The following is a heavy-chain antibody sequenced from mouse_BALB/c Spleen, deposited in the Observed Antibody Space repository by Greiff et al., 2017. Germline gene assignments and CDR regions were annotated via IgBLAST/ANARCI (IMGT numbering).Heavy chain of an antibody. Sequence: VNLVESGPSLVKPSQTLSLTCSVTGDSITSGYWNWIRKFPGNKLEYMGYISYSGSTYYNPSLKSRISITRDTSKNQYYLQLNSVTTEDTATYYCARGGGYDYDGFAYWGQGTLVTVSA. D-gene: IGHD2-4*01. CDR3: ARGGGYDYDGFAY. CDR1: GDSITSGY. V-gene: IGHV3-8*02. CDR2: ISYSGST. J-gene: IGHJ3*01.